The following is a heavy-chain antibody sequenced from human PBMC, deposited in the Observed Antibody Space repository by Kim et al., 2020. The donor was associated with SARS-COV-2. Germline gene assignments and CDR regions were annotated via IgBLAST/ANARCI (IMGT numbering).Heavy chain of an antibody. J-gene: IGHJ4*02. D-gene: IGHD2-21*02. Sequence: IYEQKFQGRVTMTEDTSTDTAYMELSSLRSEDTAVYYCATGVVTAIQSDYWGQGTLVTVSS. V-gene: IGHV1-24*01. CDR3: ATGVVTAIQSDY.